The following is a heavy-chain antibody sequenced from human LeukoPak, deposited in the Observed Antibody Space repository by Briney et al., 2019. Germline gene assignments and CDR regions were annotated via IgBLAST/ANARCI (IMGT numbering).Heavy chain of an antibody. CDR2: ITTYNGKT. V-gene: IGHV1-18*01. J-gene: IGHJ4*02. CDR3: ARWSGDGYNLVY. Sequence: ALVKVSCKASGYSFTLYGINWVRQAPGQGLEWMGWITTYNGKTNYAQKLQGRVTMTTDTSTSTAYMELRSLRSGDTAVYYCARWSGDGYNLVYWGQGTLVTVSS. CDR1: GYSFTLYG. D-gene: IGHD5-24*01.